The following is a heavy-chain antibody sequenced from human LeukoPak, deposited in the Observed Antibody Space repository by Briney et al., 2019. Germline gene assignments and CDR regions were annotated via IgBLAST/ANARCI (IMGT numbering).Heavy chain of an antibody. Sequence: PGGSLRLSCAASGFTFRTYWMRLVRQAPGKGLEWVAIIKQDGSEKYYVDSVKGRFTISRDNAKNSLYLQMNSLRAEDTAVYYCARDLQGYSSGWYRGDYWGQGTLVTVSS. D-gene: IGHD6-19*01. CDR3: ARDLQGYSSGWYRGDY. CDR2: IKQDGSEK. CDR1: GFTFRTYW. J-gene: IGHJ4*02. V-gene: IGHV3-7*01.